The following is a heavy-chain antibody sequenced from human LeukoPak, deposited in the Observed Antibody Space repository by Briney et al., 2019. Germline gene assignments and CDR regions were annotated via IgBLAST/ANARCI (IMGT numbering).Heavy chain of an antibody. Sequence: SETLSLTCTVSGGSISSSSYYWGWLRQPPGKGLEWIGSIYYSGSTYYNPSLKSRVTISVDTSKNQFSLKLSSVTAADTAVYYCARKGDSIAARPFDYWGQGTLVTVSS. J-gene: IGHJ4*02. D-gene: IGHD6-6*01. V-gene: IGHV4-39*01. CDR2: IYYSGST. CDR1: GGSISSSSYY. CDR3: ARKGDSIAARPFDY.